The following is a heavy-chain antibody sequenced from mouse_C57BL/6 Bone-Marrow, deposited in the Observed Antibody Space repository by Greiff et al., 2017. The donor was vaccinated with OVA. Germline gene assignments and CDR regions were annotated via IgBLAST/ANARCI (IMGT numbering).Heavy chain of an antibody. CDR2: INPSNGGT. CDR1: GYTFTSYW. D-gene: IGHD1-1*01. J-gene: IGHJ4*01. CDR3: AREGDYGSSYYAMDY. V-gene: IGHV1-53*01. Sequence: VKLQQPGTELVKPGASVKLSCKASGYTFTSYWMHWVKQRPGQGLEWIGNINPSNGGTNYNEKFKSKDTLTVDKSSSTAYMQLSSLTSEDSAVYYCAREGDYGSSYYAMDYWGQGTSVTVSS.